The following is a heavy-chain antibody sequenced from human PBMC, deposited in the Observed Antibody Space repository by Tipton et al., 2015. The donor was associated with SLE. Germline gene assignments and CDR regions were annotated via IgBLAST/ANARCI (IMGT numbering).Heavy chain of an antibody. V-gene: IGHV4-39*07. CDR2: IYYSGST. D-gene: IGHD6-13*01. J-gene: IGHJ6*03. Sequence: TLSLTCTVSGGSISSSSYYWVWIRQPPGKGLEWIGNIYYSGSTYYNVSLKSRVTISVDTSKNQFSLKLSSVTAADTAVYYCAKGGREYGSSWYVDYYYYMDVWGKGTTVTVSS. CDR3: AKGGREYGSSWYVDYYYYMDV. CDR1: GGSISSSSYY.